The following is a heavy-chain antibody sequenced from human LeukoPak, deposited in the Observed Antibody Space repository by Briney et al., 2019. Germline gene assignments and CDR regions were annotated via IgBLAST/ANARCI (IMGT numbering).Heavy chain of an antibody. Sequence: PGGSLRLSCAASGFTFSSYGMHWVRQAPGKGLELEAVIWYDGSNKYYADSVKGRFTISRDNSKNTLYLQMNSLRAEDTAVYYCAKDAQIYGGNDAFDIWGQGTMVTVSS. V-gene: IGHV3-33*06. D-gene: IGHD4-23*01. CDR1: GFTFSSYG. CDR2: IWYDGSNK. J-gene: IGHJ3*02. CDR3: AKDAQIYGGNDAFDI.